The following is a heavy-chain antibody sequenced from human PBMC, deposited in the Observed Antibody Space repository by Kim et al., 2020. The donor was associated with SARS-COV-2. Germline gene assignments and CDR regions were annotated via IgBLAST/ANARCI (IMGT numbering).Heavy chain of an antibody. CDR3: ARGGAFDI. CDR2: GSTI. Sequence: GSTIYYADSVKGRFTISRDNAKNSLYLQMNSLRAEDTAVYYCARGGAFDIWGQGTMVTVSS. J-gene: IGHJ3*02. V-gene: IGHV3-11*04.